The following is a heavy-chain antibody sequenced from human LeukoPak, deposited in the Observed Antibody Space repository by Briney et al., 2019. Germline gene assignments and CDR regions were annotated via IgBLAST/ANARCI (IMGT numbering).Heavy chain of an antibody. CDR1: GFTFSSYA. Sequence: GGSLRLSFAASGFTFSSYAMSWVRQAPGKGLEWVSAISGSGGSTYYADSVKGRFTISRDNSKNTLYLQMNSLRAEDTAVYYCAKNRAAMVRGVTNAFDIWGQGTMVTVSS. J-gene: IGHJ3*02. CDR2: ISGSGGST. D-gene: IGHD3-10*01. CDR3: AKNRAAMVRGVTNAFDI. V-gene: IGHV3-23*01.